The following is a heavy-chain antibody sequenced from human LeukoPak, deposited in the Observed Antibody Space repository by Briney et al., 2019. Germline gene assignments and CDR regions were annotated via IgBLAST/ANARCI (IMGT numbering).Heavy chain of an antibody. J-gene: IGHJ4*02. CDR2: ITWNSGSI. D-gene: IGHD1-26*01. V-gene: IGHV3-20*04. CDR3: ARDKIVGATYFDS. CDR1: GFTFSNAW. Sequence: GGSLRLSCAASGFTFSNAWMSWVRQAPGKGLEWVSGITWNSGSIGYADSVKGRFTISRDDARNSVYLQMNSLRAEDTAVYYCARDKIVGATYFDSWGQGTLVTVSS.